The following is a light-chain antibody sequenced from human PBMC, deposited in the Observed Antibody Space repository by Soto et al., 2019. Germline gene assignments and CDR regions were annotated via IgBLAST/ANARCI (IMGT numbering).Light chain of an antibody. V-gene: IGKV1-12*01. J-gene: IGKJ2*01. CDR3: QQANTFPYT. Sequence: DIQMTQSQSSVSASVGDRVTITCRASQNINNWLAWYQQKPGKAPKLLIYAASTLQSGVPSRFSGSGSGADFTLTISSLQPEDFASYYCQQANTFPYTFGQGTKLEIK. CDR1: QNINNW. CDR2: AAS.